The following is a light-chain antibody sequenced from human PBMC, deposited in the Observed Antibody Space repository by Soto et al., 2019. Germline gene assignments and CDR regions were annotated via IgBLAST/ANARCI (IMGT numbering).Light chain of an antibody. CDR1: SSNIGTGYD. V-gene: IGLV1-40*01. J-gene: IGLJ2*01. Sequence: QSVLTQPPSVSVAPGQTVTISCTGSSSNIGTGYDVHWYQQLPGTAPKLLIYGNSNRPSGVPDRFSGSKSGTSASLAITGLQAEDEADYYCHSYDSSLSVVFGGGTKLTVL. CDR2: GNS. CDR3: HSYDSSLSVV.